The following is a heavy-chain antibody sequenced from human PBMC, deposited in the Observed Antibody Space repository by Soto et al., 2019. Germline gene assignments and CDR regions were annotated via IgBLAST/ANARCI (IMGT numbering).Heavy chain of an antibody. V-gene: IGHV3-15*01. D-gene: IGHD1-26*01. J-gene: IGHJ3*02. CDR2: IKSKTDGGTT. CDR1: GFTFSNAW. CDR3: TRQVGATAFDI. Sequence: GESLKISCAASGFTFSNAWMSWVRQAPGKGLEWVGRIKSKTDGGTTDYAAPVKGRFTISRDDSKNTLYLQMNSLKTEDTAVYYCTRQVGATAFDIWGQGTMVTVSS.